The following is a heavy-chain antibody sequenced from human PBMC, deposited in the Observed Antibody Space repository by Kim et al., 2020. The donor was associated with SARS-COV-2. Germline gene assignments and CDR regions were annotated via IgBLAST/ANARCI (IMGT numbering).Heavy chain of an antibody. CDR3: ATYSGSTSGGMDV. Sequence: TYADSVKGRFTISRDNSRNTLYLQMNSLRAEDTAVYYCATYSGSTSGGMDVWGQGTTVIVSS. V-gene: IGHV3-74*01. J-gene: IGHJ6*02. D-gene: IGHD1-26*01.